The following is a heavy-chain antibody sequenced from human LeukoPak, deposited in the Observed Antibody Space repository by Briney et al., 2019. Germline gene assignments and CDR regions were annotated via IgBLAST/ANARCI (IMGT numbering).Heavy chain of an antibody. D-gene: IGHD6-13*01. Sequence: GGSLRLSCAASGFTFTDYWMSWVRQAPGKGLEWVANIKRDGSEKYYVDSVKGRFTISRDNAKNSLYLQLNSLRTEDTAVYYCARGRGSWYGVYFDYWGQGALVTVSS. CDR2: IKRDGSEK. V-gene: IGHV3-7*01. CDR1: GFTFTDYW. J-gene: IGHJ4*02. CDR3: ARGRGSWYGVYFDY.